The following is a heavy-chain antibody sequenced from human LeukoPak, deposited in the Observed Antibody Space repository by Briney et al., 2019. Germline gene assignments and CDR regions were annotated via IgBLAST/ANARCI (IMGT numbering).Heavy chain of an antibody. CDR2: ISAYNGNT. D-gene: IGHD3-10*01. CDR1: GYTFTSYA. J-gene: IGHJ4*02. V-gene: IGHV1-18*01. Sequence: ASVKVSCKASGYTFTSYAMNWVRQAPGQGLEWMGWISAYNGNTNYAQKLQGRVTMTTDTSTSTAYMELRSLRSDDTAVYYCARVARVGDYFDYWGQGTLVTVSS. CDR3: ARVARVGDYFDY.